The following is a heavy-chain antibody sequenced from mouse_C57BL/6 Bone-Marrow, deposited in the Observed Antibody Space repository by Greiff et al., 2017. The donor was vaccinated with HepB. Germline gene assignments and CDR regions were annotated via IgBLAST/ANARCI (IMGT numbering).Heavy chain of an antibody. CDR2: ISSGGDYI. Sequence: EVQGVESGEGLVKPGGSLKLSCAASGFTFSSYAMSWVRQTPEKRLEWVAYISSGGDYIYYADTVKGRFTISRDNARNTLYLQMSSLKSEDTAMYYCTRVGGYYVYYYAMDYWGQGTSVTVSS. CDR3: TRVGGYYVYYYAMDY. D-gene: IGHD2-3*01. V-gene: IGHV5-9-1*02. CDR1: GFTFSSYA. J-gene: IGHJ4*01.